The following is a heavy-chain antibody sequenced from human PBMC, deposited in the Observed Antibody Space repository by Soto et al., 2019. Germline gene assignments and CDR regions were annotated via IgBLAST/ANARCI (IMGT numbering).Heavy chain of an antibody. J-gene: IGHJ4*02. CDR3: ARGTWYYDSRGYEPHGY. Sequence: GGSLRLSCAASGFTFSSYWMIWVRQAPGKGLEWVANIKQDGSEKYYVDSVKGRFTISRDNAKNSLYLQMNSLRAEDTAVYYCARGTWYYDSRGYEPHGYWGQGTLVTVSS. D-gene: IGHD3-22*01. CDR1: GFTFSSYW. V-gene: IGHV3-7*01. CDR2: IKQDGSEK.